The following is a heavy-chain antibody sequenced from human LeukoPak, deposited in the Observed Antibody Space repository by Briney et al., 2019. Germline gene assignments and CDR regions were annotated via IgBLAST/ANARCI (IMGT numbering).Heavy chain of an antibody. CDR1: GFIFSGST. J-gene: IGHJ5*02. CDR2: IRSKANNYAT. CDR3: TMASRWGENWFDP. D-gene: IGHD4-23*01. Sequence: GGSLRLSCAASGFIFSGSTMHWVRQASGKGLEWVGRIRSKANNYATVYAASVKGRFTISRDESKNTAYLQMNNLRTEDTAVYYCTMASRWGENWFDPWGQGTLVTVSS. V-gene: IGHV3-73*01.